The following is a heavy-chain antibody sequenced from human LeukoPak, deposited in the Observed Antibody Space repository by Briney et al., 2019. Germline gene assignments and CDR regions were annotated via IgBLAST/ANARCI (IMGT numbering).Heavy chain of an antibody. CDR3: ARFYGIFEALDF. Sequence: PGGSLRLSCAASGSIFSGHGIPWVRQAPGRGLEWVAVVGHDGNYKQFSDSVEGRFTISRDSSKSTVYLQMDSLRAEDTAVYFCARFYGIFEALDFWGQGTLVIVSS. J-gene: IGHJ4*02. CDR2: VGHDGNYK. D-gene: IGHD3-3*01. V-gene: IGHV3-33*03. CDR1: GSIFSGHG.